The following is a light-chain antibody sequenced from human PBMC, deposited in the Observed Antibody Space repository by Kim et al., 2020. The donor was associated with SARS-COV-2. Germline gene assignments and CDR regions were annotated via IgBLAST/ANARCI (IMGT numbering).Light chain of an antibody. CDR3: QQYHTHST. V-gene: IGKV1-5*03. J-gene: IGKJ1*01. CDR2: KSS. CDR1: EYVQKW. Sequence: PASVGDTVTITGRASEYVQKWLAWYQQKPGKVPKLLIDKSSQLQSGVPARFRGSGSGTEFSLTITSLQPSDFATYFCQQYHTHSTFGQGTKVDIK.